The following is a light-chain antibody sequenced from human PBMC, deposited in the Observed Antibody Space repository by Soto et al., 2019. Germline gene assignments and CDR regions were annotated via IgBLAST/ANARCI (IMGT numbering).Light chain of an antibody. CDR2: QDS. V-gene: IGLV3-1*01. CDR3: QAWDSSRVV. CDR1: KLGDKY. Sequence: SYELTQPPSVSVSPGQTASITCSGDKLGDKYACWYQQKPGQSPVLVIYQDSKRPSGIPERFSGSNSGNTATLTISGTQAMDEADYYCQAWDSSRVVFGGGTKLPVL. J-gene: IGLJ2*01.